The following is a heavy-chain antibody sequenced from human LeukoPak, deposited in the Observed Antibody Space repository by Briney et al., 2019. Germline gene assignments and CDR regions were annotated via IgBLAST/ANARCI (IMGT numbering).Heavy chain of an antibody. CDR2: ISSDGSWT. J-gene: IGHJ6*03. Sequence: PGGSLRLFCGASGFTLSDYWMHWVRQAPGKGLVWVSRISSDGSWTSYADSVKGRFTISRDNAKNTLYLQMNSLGAEDTAVYYCALMDVWGKGTTVTVSS. CDR3: ALMDV. V-gene: IGHV3-74*01. CDR1: GFTLSDYW.